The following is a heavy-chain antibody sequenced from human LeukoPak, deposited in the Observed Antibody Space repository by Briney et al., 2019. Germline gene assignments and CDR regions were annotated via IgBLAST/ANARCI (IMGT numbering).Heavy chain of an antibody. CDR3: AKGPVVVPAAGGIRDWFDP. D-gene: IGHD2-2*01. V-gene: IGHV3-30*02. Sequence: GGSLRLSCAASGFTFSSYGMHWVRQASGKGLEWVAFIRYDGSNKYYADSVKGRFTISRDNSKNTLYLQMNSLRAEDTAVYYCAKGPVVVPAAGGIRDWFDPWGQGTLVTVSS. CDR2: IRYDGSNK. J-gene: IGHJ5*02. CDR1: GFTFSSYG.